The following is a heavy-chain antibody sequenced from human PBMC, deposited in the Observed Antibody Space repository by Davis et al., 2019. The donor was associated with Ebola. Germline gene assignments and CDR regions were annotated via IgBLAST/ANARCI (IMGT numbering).Heavy chain of an antibody. V-gene: IGHV3-73*01. CDR2: IRSKANSYAT. J-gene: IGHJ6*02. CDR1: GFTFSGSA. Sequence: GESLKISCAASGFTFSGSAMHWVRQASGKGLEWVGRIRSKANSYATAYVASVKGRFTISRDDSKNTAYLQMNSLKTEDTAVYYCTTQGYCSSTSCYTDYYYYGMDVWGQGTTVTVSS. D-gene: IGHD2-2*02. CDR3: TTQGYCSSTSCYTDYYYYGMDV.